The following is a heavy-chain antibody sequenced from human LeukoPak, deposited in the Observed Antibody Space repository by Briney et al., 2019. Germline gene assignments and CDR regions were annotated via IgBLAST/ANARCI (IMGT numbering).Heavy chain of an antibody. V-gene: IGHV3-23*01. Sequence: PGGSLRLSCAASGFTFSSYAMSWVRQAPGKGLEWVSAISGSGGSTYYADSVKGRFTISRDNSKNTLYLQMNSPRAEDTAVYYCAKEENYGSGSYYNDYFDYWGQGTLVTVSS. CDR3: AKEENYGSGSYYNDYFDY. J-gene: IGHJ4*02. CDR1: GFTFSSYA. D-gene: IGHD3-10*01. CDR2: ISGSGGST.